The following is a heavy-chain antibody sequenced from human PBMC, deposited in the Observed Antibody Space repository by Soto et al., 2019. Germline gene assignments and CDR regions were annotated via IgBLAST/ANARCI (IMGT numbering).Heavy chain of an antibody. D-gene: IGHD2-15*01. CDR3: ARGGGSTFNWFDP. V-gene: IGHV4-39*01. J-gene: IGHJ5*02. Sequence: QLQLQESGPGLVKPSETLSLTCTVSGGSISSFNYFWGWIRQPPGKGLEWIGSLYYSGNTYYNPSLQSRVTISVDTSKKQCTLTLRSVTAADTAVYCCARGGGSTFNWFDPWGQGTLVTVSP. CDR2: LYYSGNT. CDR1: GGSISSFNYF.